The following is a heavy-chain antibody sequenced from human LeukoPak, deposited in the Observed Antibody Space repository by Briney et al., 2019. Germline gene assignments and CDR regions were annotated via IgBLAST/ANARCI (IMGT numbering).Heavy chain of an antibody. D-gene: IGHD5-18*01. Sequence: PSETLSLTCTVSGGSISSYYWSWIRQPPGKGLEWIGYIYYSGSTNYKPSLKSRVTISVDTSKNQFSLKLSSVTAADTAVYYCARRDRGTAMAADAFDIWGQGTMVTVSS. CDR1: GGSISSYY. J-gene: IGHJ3*02. V-gene: IGHV4-59*08. CDR3: ARRDRGTAMAADAFDI. CDR2: IYYSGST.